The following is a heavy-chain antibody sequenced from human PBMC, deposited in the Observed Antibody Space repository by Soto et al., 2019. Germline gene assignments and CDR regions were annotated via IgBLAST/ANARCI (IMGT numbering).Heavy chain of an antibody. CDR3: AHRHYGERTCDI. J-gene: IGHJ3*02. D-gene: IGHD3-10*01. V-gene: IGHV2-5*02. CDR1: GFSLSTSGVG. CDR2: IYWDDDK. Sequence: QITLKESGPTLVKPTQTLTLTCTFSGFSLSTSGVGVGWIRQPPGKALEWLALIYWDDDKRYRPSLKSRHTIXKXXNKKQVVHTTTNMDPGDTATYYCAHRHYGERTCDIWGQGTMVAVSS.